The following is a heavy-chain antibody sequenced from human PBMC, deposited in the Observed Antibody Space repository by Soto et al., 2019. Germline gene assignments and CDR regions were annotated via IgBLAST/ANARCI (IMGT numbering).Heavy chain of an antibody. CDR3: ARVMVPHYYASSGYYY. J-gene: IGHJ4*02. V-gene: IGHV1-69*13. CDR1: GGTFSSYA. CDR2: IIPIFGTA. D-gene: IGHD3-22*01. Sequence: SVKVSCKASGGTFSSYAISWVRQAPGQGLEWMGGIIPIFGTANYAQKFQGRVTITADESTSTAYMELSSLRSEDTAVYYCARVMVPHYYASSGYYYWGQGTLVTVSS.